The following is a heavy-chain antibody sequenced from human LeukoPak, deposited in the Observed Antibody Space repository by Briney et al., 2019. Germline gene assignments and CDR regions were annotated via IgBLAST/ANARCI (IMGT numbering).Heavy chain of an antibody. CDR2: INSDGSST. CDR1: GFTFSSYW. V-gene: IGHV3-74*01. Sequence: PGGSLRLSCAASGFTFSSYWMHWVRQAPGKGLVWVSRINSDGSSTSYADSVKGQFTISRDNSKNTLYLQMNSLRAEDTAVYYCAKGGSPVLYGSGRFDYWGQGTLVTVSS. J-gene: IGHJ4*02. CDR3: AKGGSPVLYGSGRFDY. D-gene: IGHD3-10*01.